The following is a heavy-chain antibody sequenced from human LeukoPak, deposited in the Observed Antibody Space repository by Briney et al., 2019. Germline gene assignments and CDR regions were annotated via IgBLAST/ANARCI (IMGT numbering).Heavy chain of an antibody. Sequence: GGYLRLSCAASGFIVSNNYMNWVRQAPGKGLKWVSVIYSGGSTYYGDSVKGRFTISRDNSKNTVHLQMNDLRPEDTAVYYCARSWDARLNFDYWGQGVLVTVSS. CDR2: IYSGGST. V-gene: IGHV3-66*02. D-gene: IGHD1-26*01. CDR1: GFIVSNNY. CDR3: ARSWDARLNFDY. J-gene: IGHJ4*02.